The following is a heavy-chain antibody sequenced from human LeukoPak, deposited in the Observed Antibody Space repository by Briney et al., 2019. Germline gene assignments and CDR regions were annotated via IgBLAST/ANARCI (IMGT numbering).Heavy chain of an antibody. J-gene: IGHJ4*02. CDR2: INWNGGST. CDR1: GFTFGNYG. D-gene: IGHD1-26*01. Sequence: GGSLRLSCAASGFTFGNYGMSWVRQAPGKGLEWVSGINWNGGSTGYADSVEGRFAIFRDNAKNSQYLQMNSLKTEDTAVYYCTTAVATGVIGYWGQGTLVTVSS. V-gene: IGHV3-20*04. CDR3: TTAVATGVIGY.